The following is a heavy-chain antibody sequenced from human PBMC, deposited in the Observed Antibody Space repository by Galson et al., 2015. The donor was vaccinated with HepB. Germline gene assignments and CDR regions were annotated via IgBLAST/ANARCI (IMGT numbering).Heavy chain of an antibody. D-gene: IGHD6-19*01. Sequence: SLRLSCAASGFTFSSYSMHWVRQAPGTGLEWVSSISSSSSYIYYADSVKGRFTISRDNAKNSLYLQMNSLRAEDTAVYHCARGLSSGWFSQYYFDYWGQGTLVTVSS. J-gene: IGHJ4*02. CDR1: GFTFSSYS. V-gene: IGHV3-21*01. CDR2: ISSSSSYI. CDR3: ARGLSSGWFSQYYFDY.